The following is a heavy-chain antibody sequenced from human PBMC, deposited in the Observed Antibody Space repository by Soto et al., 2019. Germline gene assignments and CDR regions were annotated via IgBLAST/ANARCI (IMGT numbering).Heavy chain of an antibody. Sequence: QVQLVQSGAEAKKAGSSVKVSCKTSGGTFSSYAISWVRQAPGQGLEWMGGIVPLFRTTNYAQKFQGRVTITADTSTYTVSMELSGLRSGDTAVYYCARGGYSSTWSNLLDRSGLDVWGQGTTVTVSS. J-gene: IGHJ6*02. CDR3: ARGGYSSTWSNLLDRSGLDV. CDR1: GGTFSSYA. V-gene: IGHV1-69*06. D-gene: IGHD6-13*01. CDR2: IVPLFRTT.